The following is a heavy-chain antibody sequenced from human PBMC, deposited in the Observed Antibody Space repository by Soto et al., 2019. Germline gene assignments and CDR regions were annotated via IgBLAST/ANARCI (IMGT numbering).Heavy chain of an antibody. D-gene: IGHD2-21*02. V-gene: IGHV3-23*01. CDR1: GFTFSSYA. Sequence: GGSLRLSCAASGFTFSSYAMSWVRQAPGKGLEWVSAISGSGGSTYYADSVKGRFTISRDNSKNTLYLQMNSLRAEDTAVYYCAKVSIVVVTAIPHLDYWGQGTLVTVSS. CDR3: AKVSIVVVTAIPHLDY. CDR2: ISGSGGST. J-gene: IGHJ4*02.